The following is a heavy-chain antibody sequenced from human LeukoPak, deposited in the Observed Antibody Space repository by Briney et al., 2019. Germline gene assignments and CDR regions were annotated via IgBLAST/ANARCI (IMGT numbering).Heavy chain of an antibody. CDR3: ARGVQGVVAAGVYYYYGMDV. CDR1: GGSISSYY. D-gene: IGHD2-15*01. Sequence: PSETLSLTCTVSGGSISSYYWSWIRQPPGKGLEWIGYIYYSGSTNYNPSLKSRVTISVDTSKNQFSLKLSSVTAADTAVYYCARGVQGVVAAGVYYYYGMDVWGQGTTVTVSS. CDR2: IYYSGST. J-gene: IGHJ6*02. V-gene: IGHV4-59*01.